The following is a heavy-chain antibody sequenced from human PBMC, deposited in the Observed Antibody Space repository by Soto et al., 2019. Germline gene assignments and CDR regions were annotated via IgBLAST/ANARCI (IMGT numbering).Heavy chain of an antibody. CDR3: ARDCSSTSCHSYFDY. CDR1: GFTFSSYW. D-gene: IGHD2-2*01. V-gene: IGHV3-7*01. J-gene: IGHJ4*02. CDR2: IKQDGSEK. Sequence: GGSLRLSCAASGFTFSSYWMSWVRQAPGKGLEWVANIKQDGSEKYYVDSVKGRFTISRDNAKNSLYLQMNSLRAEDTAVYYCARDCSSTSCHSYFDYWGQGTLVTVSS.